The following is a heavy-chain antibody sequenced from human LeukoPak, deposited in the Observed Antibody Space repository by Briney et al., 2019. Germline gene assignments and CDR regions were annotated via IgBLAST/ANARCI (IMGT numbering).Heavy chain of an antibody. V-gene: IGHV4-34*01. Sequence: SETLSLTCVVYGGSFSGYYWSWIRQPPGKGLEWIGEINHSGSTNYNPSLKSRVTISVDTSKNQFSLKLSSVTAADTAVYYCARSAGDYYGSGRHDYWGQGTLVTVSS. CDR1: GGSFSGYY. D-gene: IGHD3-10*01. CDR2: INHSGST. J-gene: IGHJ4*02. CDR3: ARSAGDYYGSGRHDY.